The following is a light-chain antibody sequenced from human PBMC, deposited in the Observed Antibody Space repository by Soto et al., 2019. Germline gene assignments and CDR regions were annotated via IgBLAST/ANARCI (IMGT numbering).Light chain of an antibody. CDR1: RYNIGNNY. V-gene: IGLV1-51*01. Sequence: QSVLTQPPSVSAAPGQKVTISSSGGRYNIGNNYVSWYQQLPGTAPKVLIYDNNKRPSGIPDRFSGSNSGTSATLGITGLQTGDEADYYCGTWDTSLSAVVFGGGTKLTVL. J-gene: IGLJ2*01. CDR2: DNN. CDR3: GTWDTSLSAVV.